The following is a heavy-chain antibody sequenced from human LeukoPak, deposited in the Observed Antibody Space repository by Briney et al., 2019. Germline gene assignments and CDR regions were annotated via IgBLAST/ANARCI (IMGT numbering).Heavy chain of an antibody. Sequence: SVKVSFKSSGGTFSSYAISWVRQAPGQGLEWMGGIIPIFGTANYAQKFQGRVTITADESTSTAYRELSSLRSEDTAVYYCARDVGSSISHWGQGTLVTVSS. J-gene: IGHJ4*02. CDR2: IIPIFGTA. CDR3: ARDVGSSISH. D-gene: IGHD6-13*01. V-gene: IGHV1-69*01. CDR1: GGTFSSYA.